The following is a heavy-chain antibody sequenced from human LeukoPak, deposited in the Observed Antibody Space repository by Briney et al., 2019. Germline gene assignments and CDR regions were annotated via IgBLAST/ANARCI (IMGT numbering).Heavy chain of an antibody. CDR1: GFTFSSYS. CDR2: IKQDGSEK. J-gene: IGHJ4*02. V-gene: IGHV3-7*03. D-gene: IGHD1-26*01. Sequence: GGSLRLSCAASGFTFSSYSMNWVRQAPGKGLEWVANIKQDGSEKYYVDSVKGRFTISRDNAKNSLYLQMNSLRSDDTAVYYCARLGFKWELLWGQGTLVTVSS. CDR3: ARLGFKWELL.